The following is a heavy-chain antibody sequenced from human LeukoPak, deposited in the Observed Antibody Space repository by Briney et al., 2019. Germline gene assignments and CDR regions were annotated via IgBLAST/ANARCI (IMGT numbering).Heavy chain of an antibody. CDR3: ARDTPRSVVAAKHGY. V-gene: IGHV3-48*01. CDR1: GFTFSSYA. Sequence: GGSLRLSCAASGFTFSSYAMSWVRQAPGKGLEWVSYISSSISTIYYADSAKGRFTISRDNAKNSLYLQMNSLRAEDTAVYYCARDTPRSVVAAKHGYWGQGTLVTVSS. J-gene: IGHJ4*02. D-gene: IGHD2-15*01. CDR2: ISSSISTI.